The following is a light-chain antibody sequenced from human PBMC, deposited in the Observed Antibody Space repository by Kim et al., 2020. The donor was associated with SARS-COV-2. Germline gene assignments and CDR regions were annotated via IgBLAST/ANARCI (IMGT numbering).Light chain of an antibody. J-gene: IGKJ5*01. CDR1: QSVSSRY. CDR2: DAA. Sequence: PGEGATLACLASQSVSSRYLAWYQQRPGQAPSLIIYDAATRATGIPDRFSGSGSGTDFTLTISRLEPEDFAIYYCQQYESSPMTFGQGTRLEIK. V-gene: IGKV3-20*01. CDR3: QQYESSPMT.